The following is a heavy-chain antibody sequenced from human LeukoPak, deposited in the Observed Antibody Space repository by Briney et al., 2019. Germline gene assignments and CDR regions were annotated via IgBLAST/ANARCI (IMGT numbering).Heavy chain of an antibody. J-gene: IGHJ4*02. Sequence: PGGSLRLSCAASGFTFSSYAMSWVRQAPGKGLEWVSVIYSGGSTYYADSVKGRFTISRDNSKNTLYLQMNSLRAEDTAVYYCARDGYNYGDYWGQGTLVTVSS. CDR3: ARDGYNYGDY. CDR2: IYSGGST. D-gene: IGHD5-24*01. V-gene: IGHV3-66*01. CDR1: GFTFSSYA.